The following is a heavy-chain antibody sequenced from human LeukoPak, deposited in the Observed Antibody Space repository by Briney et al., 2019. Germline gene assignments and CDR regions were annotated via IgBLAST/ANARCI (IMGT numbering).Heavy chain of an antibody. CDR3: ARHSGHYNWFHR. Sequence: SETLSLTCTVSGDSMSSYYRSWIRQPPGKGLEWIGYIYYSGSTNYNPSLKSRVTMSVDTSKNQFSLKLNSVTAADTAVYYCARHSGHYNWFHRWGHGALVAVSS. CDR1: GDSMSSYY. V-gene: IGHV4-59*08. D-gene: IGHD1-26*01. CDR2: IYYSGST. J-gene: IGHJ5*02.